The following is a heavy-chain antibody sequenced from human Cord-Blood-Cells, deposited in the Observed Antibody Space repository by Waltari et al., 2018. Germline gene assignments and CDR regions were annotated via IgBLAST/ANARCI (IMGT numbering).Heavy chain of an antibody. D-gene: IGHD3-22*01. Sequence: QVQLVQSGAEGKKPGASVKVYCKASGYTFTSYAMHWVRQAPGQRLEWMGWSNAGNGNTKYSQEFQGRVTITRDTSASTAYMELSSLRSEDMAVYYCARDQNYYDSSGYYYSLDYWGQGTLVTVSS. V-gene: IGHV1-3*02. CDR3: ARDQNYYDSSGYYYSLDY. CDR2: SNAGNGNT. J-gene: IGHJ4*02. CDR1: GYTFTSYA.